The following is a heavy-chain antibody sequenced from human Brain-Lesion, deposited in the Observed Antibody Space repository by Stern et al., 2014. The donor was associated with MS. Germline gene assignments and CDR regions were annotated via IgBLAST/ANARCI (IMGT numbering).Heavy chain of an antibody. Sequence: EVQLEESGAEVKKPGESLKISCKGSGYRFTSNWIGWGRQMPGKGLEWMGIIWPGDSDTRYSPSFQGQVTISADKSISTAYLQWSSLQASDTAMYYCARRGDSSSSGFDYWGQGTLVIVSS. CDR3: ARRGDSSSSGFDY. D-gene: IGHD6-6*01. V-gene: IGHV5-51*01. CDR1: GYRFTSNW. J-gene: IGHJ4*02. CDR2: IWPGDSDT.